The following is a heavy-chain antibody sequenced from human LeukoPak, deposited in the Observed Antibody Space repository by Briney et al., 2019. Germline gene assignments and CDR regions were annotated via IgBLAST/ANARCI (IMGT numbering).Heavy chain of an antibody. CDR1: GYTFTSYD. D-gene: IGHD1-1*01. CDR3: ARDWPRRGFDL. Sequence: ASVKVSCKASGYTFTSYDINWVRQATGQGLEWMGWMNPNSGNTGYAQKSQGGVTITKNTSISTAYMELSSLRSEDTAVYYCARDWPRRGFDLWGRGTLVTVSS. J-gene: IGHJ2*01. CDR2: MNPNSGNT. V-gene: IGHV1-8*03.